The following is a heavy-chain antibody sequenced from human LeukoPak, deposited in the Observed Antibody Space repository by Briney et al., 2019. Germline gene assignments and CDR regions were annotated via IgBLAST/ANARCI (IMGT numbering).Heavy chain of an antibody. CDR3: ARVKMATIRAFDY. J-gene: IGHJ4*02. CDR1: GGSFSGYY. CDR2: INHSGST. D-gene: IGHD5-24*01. V-gene: IGHV4-34*01. Sequence: SETLSLTCAVYGGSFSGYYWSWIRQPPGKGLEWIGEINHSGSTNYNPSLKSRVNISVDTSKNQFSLKLSSVTAADTAVYYCARVKMATIRAFDYWGQGTLVTVSS.